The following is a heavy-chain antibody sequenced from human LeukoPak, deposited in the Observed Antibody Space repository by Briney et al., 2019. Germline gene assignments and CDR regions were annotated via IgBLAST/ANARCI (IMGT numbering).Heavy chain of an antibody. D-gene: IGHD6-13*01. CDR3: ARLEQYSSSWYQSPQLGWFDP. CDR1: GGSISSYY. V-gene: IGHV4-59*08. Sequence: SETLSLTCTVSGGSISSYYWSWIRQPPGKGLEWIGYIYYSGSTNYNPSLKSRVTISVDTSKNQFSLKLSSVTAADTAVYYCARLEQYSSSWYQSPQLGWFDPWGQGTLVTVSS. CDR2: IYYSGST. J-gene: IGHJ5*02.